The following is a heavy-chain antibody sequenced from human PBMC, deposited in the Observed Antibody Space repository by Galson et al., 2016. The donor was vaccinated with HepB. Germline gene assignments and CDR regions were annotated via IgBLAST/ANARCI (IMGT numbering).Heavy chain of an antibody. J-gene: IGHJ6*03. CDR1: GGSFSGYF. CDR2: INHSGTA. D-gene: IGHD1-26*01. Sequence: SETLSLTCAVHGGSFSGYFWSWIRQPPGKGLEWIGEINHSGTANYHASLESRITMSVDTSKNQFSLKVTSVTAADTAVYYCARSGEGPALRPLPYFYYYYMDIWGEGTTVTVSS. CDR3: ARSGEGPALRPLPYFYYYYMDI. V-gene: IGHV4-34*01.